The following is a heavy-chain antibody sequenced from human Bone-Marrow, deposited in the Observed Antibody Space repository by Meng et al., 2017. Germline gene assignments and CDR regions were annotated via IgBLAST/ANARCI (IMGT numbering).Heavy chain of an antibody. Sequence: GESLKISCAASGFTVSSNYMSWVRQAPGKGLEWVSVIYSGGSTYYADSVKGRFTISRDNSKNTLYLQMNSLRAEDTAVYYCARAGVYSSGWYGDYFDYWGQGTLVTVSS. CDR2: IYSGGST. CDR1: GFTVSSNY. CDR3: ARAGVYSSGWYGDYFDY. J-gene: IGHJ4*02. D-gene: IGHD6-19*01. V-gene: IGHV3-66*02.